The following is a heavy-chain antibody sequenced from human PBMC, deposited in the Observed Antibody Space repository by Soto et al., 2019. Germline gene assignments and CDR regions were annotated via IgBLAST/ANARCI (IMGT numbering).Heavy chain of an antibody. CDR2: MNPNSGNT. J-gene: IGHJ6*02. D-gene: IGHD6-13*01. CDR1: GYTFTSYD. Sequence: SVKVSCKASGYTFTSYDINWVRQATGQGLEWMGWMNPNSGNTGYAQKFQGRVTMTRNTSISTAYMELSSLRSEDTAVYYCASIRYSSSWYMRAAYYYGMDVWGQGTTVTVSS. V-gene: IGHV1-8*01. CDR3: ASIRYSSSWYMRAAYYYGMDV.